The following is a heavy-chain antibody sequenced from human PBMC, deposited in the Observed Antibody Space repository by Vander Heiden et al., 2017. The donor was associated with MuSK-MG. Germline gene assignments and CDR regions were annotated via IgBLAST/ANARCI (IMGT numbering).Heavy chain of an antibody. CDR2: VYYGGTT. V-gene: IGHV4-39*01. CDR3: ARQYPTGWRFDY. J-gene: IGHJ4*02. Sequence: QLQLQESGPGLLKPSETLSLTCTVSGGSISSSSYYWGWIRQPPGKGLEWIGSVYYGGTTFYNPSLRSRVTVSVDTAKNQFSLTVNSVTAGDTAVYYFARQYPTGWRFDYWGQGALVTVSS. D-gene: IGHD6-19*01. CDR1: GGSISSSSYY.